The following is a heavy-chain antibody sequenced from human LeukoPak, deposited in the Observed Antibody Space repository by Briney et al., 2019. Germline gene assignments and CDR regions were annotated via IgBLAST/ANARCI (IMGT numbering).Heavy chain of an antibody. CDR2: INHSGST. Sequence: PSETLSLTCTVSGGSISSYYWSWIRQPPGKGLEWIGEINHSGSTNYNPSLKSRVTISVDTSKNQFSLKLSSVTAADTAVYYCARLTPYYDFWSGYYHDAFDIWGQGTMVTVSS. D-gene: IGHD3-3*01. J-gene: IGHJ3*02. CDR1: GGSISSYY. V-gene: IGHV4-34*01. CDR3: ARLTPYYDFWSGYYHDAFDI.